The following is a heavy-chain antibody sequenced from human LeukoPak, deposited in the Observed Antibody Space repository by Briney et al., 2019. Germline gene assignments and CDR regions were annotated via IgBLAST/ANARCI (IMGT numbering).Heavy chain of an antibody. J-gene: IGHJ4*02. V-gene: IGHV3-9*01. D-gene: IGHD6-19*01. CDR2: VSWNSGRI. CDR1: GFTFTGYA. CDR3: AKDIASAVAGNGMDY. Sequence: PGGSLRLSCAASGFTFTGYAMNWVRQAPGKGLEWVSGVSWNSGRIGYADSVKGRFTISRDNAKNSLYLQMNSLRAEDTALYYCAKDIASAVAGNGMDYWGQGTLVTVSS.